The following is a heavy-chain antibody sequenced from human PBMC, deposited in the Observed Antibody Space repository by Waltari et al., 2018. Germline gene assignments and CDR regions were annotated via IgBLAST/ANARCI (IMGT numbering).Heavy chain of an antibody. J-gene: IGHJ4*02. CDR2: INTDGGSP. Sequence: EVQLVESGGGLVQPGGSLRLPCAASGFAFSSYWMHWVRKHSEKGLVWVSRINTDGGSPTYADSVKGRFTISRDNAKNTLFLQMNSLRAEDTGVYYCVRDRTNAYCGSDCSPYWGQGTLVTVSS. CDR3: VRDRTNAYCGSDCSPY. D-gene: IGHD2-21*02. V-gene: IGHV3-74*01. CDR1: GFAFSSYW.